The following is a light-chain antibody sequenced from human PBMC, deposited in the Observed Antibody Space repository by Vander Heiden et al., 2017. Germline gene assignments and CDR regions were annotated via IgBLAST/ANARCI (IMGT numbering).Light chain of an antibody. J-gene: IGLJ2*01. CDR1: SSDVGSYNL. CDR3: CSYAGSSTWV. V-gene: IGLV2-23*02. Sequence: QSALTPPASVSGSPGQPITISCTGTSSDVGSYNLVSWYQQHPGKAPKLMIYEVSKRPSGVSNRFSGSKSGNTASLTISGLQAEDEADYYCCSYAGSSTWVFGGGTKLTVL. CDR2: EVS.